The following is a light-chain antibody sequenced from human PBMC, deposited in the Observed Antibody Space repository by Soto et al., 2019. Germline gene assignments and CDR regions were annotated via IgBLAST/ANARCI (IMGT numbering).Light chain of an antibody. CDR1: SSDVGAYNY. J-gene: IGLJ1*01. CDR2: EVS. Sequence: SVLTQPASVTGSLGQSITISCTGTSSDVGAYNYVSWYQQQPGKAPKLMISEVSNRLSGVSNRFSGSKSGNTASLIISGLQAEDEADYYCCSFTSITTYVFGTGTKVTVL. CDR3: CSFTSITTYV. V-gene: IGLV2-14*01.